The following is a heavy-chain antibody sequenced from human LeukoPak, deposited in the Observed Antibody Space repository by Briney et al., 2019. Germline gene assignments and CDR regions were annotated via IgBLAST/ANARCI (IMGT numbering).Heavy chain of an antibody. J-gene: IGHJ4*02. CDR2: ISDTGNT. Sequence: GGSLRLSCAASGFTLSSYAMSWVRQAPGKGLEWVSAISDTGNTYHADSVKGRSTISRDSSKNTLFLQMNRLRPEDAAVYYCAKAPVTTCRGAFCYPFDYWGLGTLVTVSS. CDR3: AKAPVTTCRGAFCYPFDY. CDR1: GFTLSSYA. V-gene: IGHV3-23*01. D-gene: IGHD2-15*01.